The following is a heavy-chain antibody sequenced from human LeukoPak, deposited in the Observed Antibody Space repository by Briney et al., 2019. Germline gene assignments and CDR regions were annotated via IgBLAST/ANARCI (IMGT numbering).Heavy chain of an antibody. CDR1: GFTFSSYA. V-gene: IGHV3-23*01. CDR3: ALHPLGYSYGAVPPYFDY. D-gene: IGHD5-18*01. CDR2: IRGSGGST. J-gene: IGHJ4*02. Sequence: GGSLRLSCAASGFTFSSYAMSWVRQAPGKGLEWVSAIRGSGGSTYYADSVKGRFTISRDNSKNTLYLQMNSLRAEDTAVYYCALHPLGYSYGAVPPYFDYWGQGTLVTVSS.